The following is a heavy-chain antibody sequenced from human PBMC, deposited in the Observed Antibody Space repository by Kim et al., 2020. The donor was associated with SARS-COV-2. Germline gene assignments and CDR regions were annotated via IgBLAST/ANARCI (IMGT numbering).Heavy chain of an antibody. J-gene: IGHJ4*02. CDR2: IYYSGST. CDR1: GGSISSGGYY. Sequence: SETLSLTCTVSGGSISSGGYYWSWIRQHPGKGLEWIGYIYYSGSTYYNPSLKSRVTISVDTSKNQFSLKLSSVTAADTAVYYCARYEVGATVTTQYFDYWGQGTLVTVSS. D-gene: IGHD4-17*01. V-gene: IGHV4-31*03. CDR3: ARYEVGATVTTQYFDY.